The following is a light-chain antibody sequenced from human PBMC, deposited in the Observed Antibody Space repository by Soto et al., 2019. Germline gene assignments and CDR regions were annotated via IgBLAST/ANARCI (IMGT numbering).Light chain of an antibody. J-gene: IGLJ1*01. V-gene: IGLV2-14*01. CDR3: SSYTSSSTFV. CDR2: HVT. Sequence: QSALTQSASVSGSPGQSITISCTGTSSDVGGHDYVSWYQQHPGKAPTLMIYHVTNRPSGVSSRFSGSKSGNTAFLIISGLQAEDEADYYCSSYTSSSTFVFGTGTKVT. CDR1: SSDVGGHDY.